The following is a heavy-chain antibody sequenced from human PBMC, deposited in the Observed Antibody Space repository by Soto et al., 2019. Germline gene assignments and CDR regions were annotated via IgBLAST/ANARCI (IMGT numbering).Heavy chain of an antibody. D-gene: IGHD3-3*01. J-gene: IGHJ5*02. CDR1: GFTFGDYA. Sequence: GGSLRLSCTASGFTFGDYAMSWFRQAPGKGLEWVGFIRSKAYGGTTEYAASVKGRFTISRDDSKSIAYLQMNSLKTEDTAVYYCTREAPSHYDFWSGYNNWFDPWGQGTLVTVSS. CDR3: TREAPSHYDFWSGYNNWFDP. CDR2: IRSKAYGGTT. V-gene: IGHV3-49*03.